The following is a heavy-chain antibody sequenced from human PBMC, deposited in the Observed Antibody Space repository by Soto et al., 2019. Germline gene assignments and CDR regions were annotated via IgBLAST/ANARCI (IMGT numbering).Heavy chain of an antibody. J-gene: IGHJ4*02. Sequence: PGGSLRLSCAASGFTFSSYGMHWVRQAPGKGLEWVAVISYDGSNKYYADSVKGRFTISRDNSKNTLYLQMNSLRAEDTAVYYCANGVYYDFWSGYYALPPVGYWGQGTLVTVSS. CDR3: ANGVYYDFWSGYYALPPVGY. D-gene: IGHD3-3*01. V-gene: IGHV3-30*18. CDR1: GFTFSSYG. CDR2: ISYDGSNK.